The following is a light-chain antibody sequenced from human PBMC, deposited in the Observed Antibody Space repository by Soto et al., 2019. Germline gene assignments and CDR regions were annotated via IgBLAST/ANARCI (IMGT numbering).Light chain of an antibody. V-gene: IGKV3-15*01. CDR3: QQYNNWPPWT. CDR1: QSVSSN. J-gene: IGKJ1*01. Sequence: EIVMTQSPATLSVSPGEGATLACMSSQSVSSNLAWYQQKPGQAPRLLIYGASTRATGIPARFSGSGSGTEFTLTISSLQSEDFAVYYCQQYNNWPPWTFGQGTKVDIK. CDR2: GAS.